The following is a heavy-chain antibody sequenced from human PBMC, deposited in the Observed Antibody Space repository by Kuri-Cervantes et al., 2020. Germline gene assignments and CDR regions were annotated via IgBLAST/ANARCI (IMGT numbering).Heavy chain of an antibody. CDR2: ISGGSVGRT. Sequence: GESLKISCAASGFTFDDYAMHWVRQAPGKGLEWVSSISGGSVGRTYYADSVRGRFTISRDNSKNTLYLQMNSLRAEDTAVYYCAKAGRSGYSLSFFDYWGQGTLVTVSS. D-gene: IGHD3-22*01. CDR1: GFTFDDYA. V-gene: IGHV3-23*01. J-gene: IGHJ4*02. CDR3: AKAGRSGYSLSFFDY.